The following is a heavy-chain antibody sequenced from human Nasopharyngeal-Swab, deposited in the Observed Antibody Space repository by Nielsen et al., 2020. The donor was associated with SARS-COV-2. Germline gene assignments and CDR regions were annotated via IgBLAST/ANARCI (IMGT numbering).Heavy chain of an antibody. V-gene: IGHV3-23*01. Sequence: VAQAPRKGLWCVSAISGSGGSTYYADSVKGRFTISRDNSKNTLYLQMNSLRAEDTAVYYCAKLAPHTDTTQYYYGSGSYYHYYYYGMDVWGQGTTVIASS. D-gene: IGHD3-10*01. CDR2: ISGSGGST. CDR3: AKLAPHTDTTQYYYGSGSYYHYYYYGMDV. J-gene: IGHJ6*02.